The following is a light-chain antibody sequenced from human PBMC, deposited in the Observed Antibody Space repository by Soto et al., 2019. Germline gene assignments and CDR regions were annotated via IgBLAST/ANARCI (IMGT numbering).Light chain of an antibody. CDR1: STDVGTYDR. CDR3: SSFTSDTTRV. J-gene: IGLJ2*01. Sequence: QSALTQPPSVSGSPGQSVAISCTGTSTDVGTYDRVSWYQQPPGTAPKLIIYEVSDRPSGVPDRFSGSKSGTTASLTISGLQAEDEADYYCSSFTSDTTRVFGGGTKVTVL. V-gene: IGLV2-18*02. CDR2: EVS.